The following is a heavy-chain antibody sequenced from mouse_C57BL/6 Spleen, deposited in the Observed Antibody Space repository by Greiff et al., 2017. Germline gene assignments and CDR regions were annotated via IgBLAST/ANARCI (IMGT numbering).Heavy chain of an antibody. V-gene: IGHV1-54*01. J-gene: IGHJ2*01. CDR3: ARSGITTVPYYFDY. Sequence: QVQLKESGAELVRPGTSVKVSCKASGYAFTNYLIEWVKQRPGQGLEWIGVINPGSGGTNYNEKFKGKATLTADKSSSTAYMQLSSLTSADSAVYFCARSGITTVPYYFDYWGQGTTLTVSS. CDR1: GYAFTNYL. D-gene: IGHD1-1*01. CDR2: INPGSGGT.